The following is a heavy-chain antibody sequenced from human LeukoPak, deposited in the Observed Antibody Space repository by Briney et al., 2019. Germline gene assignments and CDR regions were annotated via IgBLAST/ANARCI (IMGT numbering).Heavy chain of an antibody. Sequence: SETLSLTCAVYGGSFSGYYWSWIRQPPGKGLEWIGEINHSGSTNYNPSLKSRVTISVDTSKNQFSLKLSSVTAADTAVYYCARASSTVTTGYWGQGTLVTVSS. CDR1: GGSFSGYY. J-gene: IGHJ4*02. D-gene: IGHD4-17*01. CDR2: INHSGST. V-gene: IGHV4-34*01. CDR3: ARASSTVTTGY.